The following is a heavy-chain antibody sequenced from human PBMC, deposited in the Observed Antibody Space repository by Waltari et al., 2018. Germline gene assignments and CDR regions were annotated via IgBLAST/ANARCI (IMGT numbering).Heavy chain of an antibody. CDR3: ARVLGEYYYDSSGYYDSFDP. D-gene: IGHD3-22*01. CDR2: MNPNRGNT. Sequence: QVQLVQSGAEVKKPGASVKVSCKASGYTFTSYDINWVRQATGQGLEWMGWMNPNRGNTGYAQEFQGRVTMTRNTSISTAYMELSSLRSEDTAVYYCARVLGEYYYDSSGYYDSFDPWGQGTLVTVSS. J-gene: IGHJ5*02. V-gene: IGHV1-8*01. CDR1: GYTFTSYD.